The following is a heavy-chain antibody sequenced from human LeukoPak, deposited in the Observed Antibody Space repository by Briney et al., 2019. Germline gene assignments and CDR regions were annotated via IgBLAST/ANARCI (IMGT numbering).Heavy chain of an antibody. CDR2: ISSSSSSYI. D-gene: IGHD3-3*01. J-gene: IGHJ6*02. Sequence: GGSLRLSCAASGFSFSSYTMNWVRQAPGKGLEWVSSISSSSSSYIYYADSVKGRFTISRDNAKNSLYLQMNSLRAEDTAVYYCAREGGYDFWSGPGMDVWGQGTTVTVSS. CDR3: AREGGYDFWSGPGMDV. V-gene: IGHV3-21*01. CDR1: GFSFSSYT.